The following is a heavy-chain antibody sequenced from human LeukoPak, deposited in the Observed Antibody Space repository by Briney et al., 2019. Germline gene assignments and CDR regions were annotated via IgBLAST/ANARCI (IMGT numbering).Heavy chain of an antibody. D-gene: IGHD1-14*01. V-gene: IGHV4-59*01. CDR2: IYYSGST. Sequence: PSETLSLTCTVSGGSISSYYWSWIRQPPGKGLEWIGYIYYSGSTNYNPSLKSRVTISVDTSKNQFSLKLSSVTAADTAVYYYARGTRDAAFDIWGQGTMVTVSS. CDR1: GGSISSYY. J-gene: IGHJ3*02. CDR3: ARGTRDAAFDI.